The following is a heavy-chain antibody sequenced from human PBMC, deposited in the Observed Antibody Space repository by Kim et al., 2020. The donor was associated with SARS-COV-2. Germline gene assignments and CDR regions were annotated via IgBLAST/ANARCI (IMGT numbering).Heavy chain of an antibody. CDR3: ARASGYTHGYFKFNSGIDY. D-gene: IGHD5-18*01. J-gene: IGHJ4*02. CDR1: GYTFTNYG. CDR2: ISAYNGNT. Sequence: ASVKVSCKASGYTFTNYGVSWVLQAPGQGLEWMGWISAYNGNTNYAHKLQGRVTMTTDTSTSTAYMELRSLRSDDTAVYYCARASGYTHGYFKFNSGIDYWGQGTLVTVSS. V-gene: IGHV1-18*01.